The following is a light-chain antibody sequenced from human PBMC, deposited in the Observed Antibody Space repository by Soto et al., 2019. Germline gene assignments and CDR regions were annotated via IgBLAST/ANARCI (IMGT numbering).Light chain of an antibody. V-gene: IGKV3-20*01. J-gene: IGKJ1*01. CDR1: QSVSSSY. Sequence: EIVLTQSPGTLSLSPGERATLSCRASQSVSSSYLAWYQQKPGQAPRPLIYGASSRAIGIPDRFSGIGSGTEFTLTSSRLEPEYFAVYCCQQYGSSPWTVGQGTKVDIK. CDR3: QQYGSSPWT. CDR2: GAS.